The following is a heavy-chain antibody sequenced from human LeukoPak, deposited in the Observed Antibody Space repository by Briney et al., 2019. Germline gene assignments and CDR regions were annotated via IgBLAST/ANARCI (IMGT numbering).Heavy chain of an antibody. D-gene: IGHD2-15*01. CDR2: INHSGST. Sequence: SETLSLTCAVYGGSFSGYYWSWIRQPQGKGLEWNGEINHSGSTNYNPSLKSRVTISVDTSKNQFSLKLSSVTAADTAVYYCARGPGIHIVVVVAATYGYPFGYWGQGTLVTVSS. J-gene: IGHJ4*02. CDR1: GGSFSGYY. V-gene: IGHV4-34*01. CDR3: ARGPGIHIVVVVAATYGYPFGY.